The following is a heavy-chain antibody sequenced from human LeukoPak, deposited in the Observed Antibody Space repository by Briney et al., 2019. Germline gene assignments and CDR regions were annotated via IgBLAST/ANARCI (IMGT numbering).Heavy chain of an antibody. CDR2: INHSGST. J-gene: IGHJ3*02. CDR1: GGSFSGYY. D-gene: IGHD3-3*01. V-gene: IGHV4-34*01. Sequence: SETLSLTCAVYGGSFSGYYWSWIRQPPGKGLEWIGEINHSGSTNYNPSLKSRVTISVDTSKNQFSLKLSSVTAADTAVYYCARFPPYYDFWSGYSPTPRAFDIWGQGTMVTISS. CDR3: ARFPPYYDFWSGYSPTPRAFDI.